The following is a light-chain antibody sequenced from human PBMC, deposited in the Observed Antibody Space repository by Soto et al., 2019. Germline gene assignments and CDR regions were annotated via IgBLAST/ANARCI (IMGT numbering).Light chain of an antibody. J-gene: IGKJ5*01. Sequence: EIVLTQSPATLSLSPGERATLSCRASQSVSSSYLAWYQHKTGQAPRLRISGASSRATGIPDRFTGSGSETSFTLTISRLEPEDFALYYCQHYQSGHPITFGQGTRLEIK. V-gene: IGKV3-20*01. CDR3: QHYQSGHPIT. CDR1: QSVSSSY. CDR2: GAS.